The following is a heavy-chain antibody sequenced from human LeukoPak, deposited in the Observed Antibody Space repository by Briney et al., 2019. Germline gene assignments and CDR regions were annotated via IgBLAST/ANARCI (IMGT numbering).Heavy chain of an antibody. CDR2: ISYDGSNK. J-gene: IGHJ4*02. Sequence: GGSLRLSCAASGFTFSSYAMHWVRQAPGKGLEWVAVISYDGSNKYYADSVKGRFTISRDNSKNTLYLQMNSLRAEDTAMYYCARAINIVVVPAAMRGVDYWGQGTLVTVSS. CDR3: ARAINIVVVPAAMRGVDY. D-gene: IGHD2-2*01. CDR1: GFTFSSYA. V-gene: IGHV3-30*04.